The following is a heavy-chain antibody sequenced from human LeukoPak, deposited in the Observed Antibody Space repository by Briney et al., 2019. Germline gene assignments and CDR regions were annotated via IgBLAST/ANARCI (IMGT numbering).Heavy chain of an antibody. J-gene: IGHJ6*02. CDR1: GFTFSRYA. CDR2: ISTGGDNT. CDR3: PRSFCASATFSKGHFYSVMDV. D-gene: IGHD4/OR15-4a*01. V-gene: IGHV3-21*03. Sequence: GGSLRLSCAASGFTFSRYAMNWVRQAPEKGLEWVSYISTGGDNTFYADPLKGRFTVSRDNAKNLLYLQMNSLRAEDTAVYYCPRSFCASATFSKGHFYSVMDVWGQGTTVTVSS.